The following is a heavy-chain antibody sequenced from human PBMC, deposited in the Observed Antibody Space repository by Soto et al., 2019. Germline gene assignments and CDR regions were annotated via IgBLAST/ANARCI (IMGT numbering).Heavy chain of an antibody. D-gene: IGHD1-26*01. CDR3: AKWPPSPKMGVTSH. CDR2: ITVAGGGT. J-gene: IGHJ4*02. CDR1: GFAFISSA. V-gene: IGHV3-23*01. Sequence: VQLLESGGGLVQPGGSLRLSCATSGFAFISSAMAWVRQTPGKGLQWVSAITVAGGGTYYADSVKGRFTISRDNSKKTLYLQMNSLSAEDTAQYFCAKWPPSPKMGVTSHWGQGTLVTVSS.